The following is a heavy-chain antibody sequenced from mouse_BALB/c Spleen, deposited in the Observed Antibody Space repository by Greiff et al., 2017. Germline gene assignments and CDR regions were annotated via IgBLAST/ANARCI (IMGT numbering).Heavy chain of an antibody. CDR3: ARSRVYGNDAMDY. J-gene: IGHJ4*01. V-gene: IGHV5-17*02. Sequence: EVQRVESGGGLVQPGGSRKLSCAASGFTFSSFGMHWVRQAPEKGLEWVAYISSGSSTIYYADTVKGRFTISRDNPKNTLFLQMTSLRSEDTAMYYCARSRVYGNDAMDYWGQGTSVTVSS. CDR1: GFTFSSFG. D-gene: IGHD2-1*01. CDR2: ISSGSSTI.